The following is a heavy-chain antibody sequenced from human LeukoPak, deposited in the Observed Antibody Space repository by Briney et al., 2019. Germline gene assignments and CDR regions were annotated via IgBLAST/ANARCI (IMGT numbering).Heavy chain of an antibody. V-gene: IGHV3-7*01. CDR1: GFRFGRDW. J-gene: IGHJ1*01. D-gene: IGHD2-2*01. CDR3: ATLDSTKSVL. Sequence: GGSLRLSCDASGFRFGRDWISWVRQAPGKGLEWVACVKQDGTEKKYVVSVWGRFTVSVDNGKNSLYLQMNSLRAEDTAKYYCATLDSTKSVLWGRGTAVIVSS. CDR2: VKQDGTEK.